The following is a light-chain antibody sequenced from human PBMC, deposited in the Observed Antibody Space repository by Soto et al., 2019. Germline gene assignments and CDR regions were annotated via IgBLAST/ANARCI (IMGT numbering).Light chain of an antibody. J-gene: IGLJ3*02. V-gene: IGLV1-40*01. CDR3: QSYDTSLSASV. Sequence: QAVVTQPPSVSGAPGQRVTLSCTGSSSNFGAGYDVHWYQHLPGTAPKLLIYANSHRPSGVPDRFSGSKSGTSASLAITGLQAEDEADYYCQSYDTSLSASVFGGGTKVTVL. CDR1: SSNFGAGYD. CDR2: ANS.